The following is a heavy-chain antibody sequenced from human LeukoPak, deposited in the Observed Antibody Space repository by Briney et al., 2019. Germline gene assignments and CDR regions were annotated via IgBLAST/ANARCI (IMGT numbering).Heavy chain of an antibody. CDR2: ISASYGDT. CDR3: ARGGQGGMDV. Sequence: ASVTVSCKASGYTFTSYGITWVRQAPGQGLEWMGWISASYGDTNYAQKLQGRVTMTTDSSTSTAYMELRSLRSDDTAVYYCARGGQGGMDVWGQGTTVTVSS. J-gene: IGHJ6*02. V-gene: IGHV1-18*01. D-gene: IGHD3-16*01. CDR1: GYTFTSYG.